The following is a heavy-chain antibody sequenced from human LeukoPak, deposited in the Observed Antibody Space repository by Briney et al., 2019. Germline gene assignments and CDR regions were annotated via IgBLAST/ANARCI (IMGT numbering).Heavy chain of an antibody. CDR1: GFTFSSYA. CDR3: ASNWEMGLHYYYYGMDV. CDR2: ISGGGGST. J-gene: IGHJ6*02. Sequence: GGSLRLSCAASGFTFSSYAMSWVRQAPGKGLEWVSAISGGGGSTYYADSVKGRFTISRDNSKNTLYLQMNSLRAEDTAVYYCASNWEMGLHYYYYGMDVWGQGTTVTVSS. V-gene: IGHV3-23*01. D-gene: IGHD7-27*01.